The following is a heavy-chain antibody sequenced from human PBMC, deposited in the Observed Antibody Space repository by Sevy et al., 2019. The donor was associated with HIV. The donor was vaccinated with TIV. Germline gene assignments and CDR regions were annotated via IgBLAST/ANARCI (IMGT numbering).Heavy chain of an antibody. J-gene: IGHJ6*02. V-gene: IGHV1-69*13. CDR2: IIPIIGTT. Sequence: ASVKVSCKASGGTCSFYGISWVRQAPGQGLEWMAGIIPIIGTTKYAQKFQGRVTITADESTSTAYMELSSLRSEDTAVYYCARGGPDDILTHYGMDVWGQWTTVTVSS. CDR1: GGTCSFYG. CDR3: ARGGPDDILTHYGMDV. D-gene: IGHD3-9*01.